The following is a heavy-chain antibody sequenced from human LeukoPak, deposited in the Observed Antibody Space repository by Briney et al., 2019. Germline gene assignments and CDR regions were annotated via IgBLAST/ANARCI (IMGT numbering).Heavy chain of an antibody. V-gene: IGHV4-59*01. J-gene: IGHJ6*03. Sequence: PSETLSLTCTVSGGSISSYYWSWIRQPPGKGLEYIGYIYYSGSTNYNPSLKSRVTISVDTSKNQFSLKLSSVTAADTAVYYCARESRYSNYYYYYMDVWGKGTTVTVSS. CDR3: ARESRYSNYYYYYMDV. CDR1: GGSISSYY. CDR2: IYYSGST. D-gene: IGHD4-11*01.